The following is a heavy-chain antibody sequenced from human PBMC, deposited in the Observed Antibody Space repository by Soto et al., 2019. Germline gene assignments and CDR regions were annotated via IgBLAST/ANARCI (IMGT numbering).Heavy chain of an antibody. CDR3: ARGCSRLVPFDY. CDR2: IWYDGSNK. Sequence: GGSLRLSCAASGFTFSSYGMHWVRQAPGKGLEWVAVIWYDGSNKYYADSVKGRFTISRDNSKNTLYLQMNSLRAEDTAVYYCARGCSRLVPFDYWGQGTLGTV. D-gene: IGHD6-13*01. J-gene: IGHJ4*02. CDR1: GFTFSSYG. V-gene: IGHV3-33*01.